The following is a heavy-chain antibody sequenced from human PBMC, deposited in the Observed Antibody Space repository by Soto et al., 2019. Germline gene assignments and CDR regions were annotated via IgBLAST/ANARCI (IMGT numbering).Heavy chain of an antibody. CDR1: GFSLSTSGMC. V-gene: IGHV2-70*11. CDR2: IDWDDDK. CDR3: ARTSTEGYSSSSLSFDY. Sequence: SGPTLVKPTQTLTLTCTFSGFSLSTSGMCVSWIRQPPGKALEWLARIDWDDDKYYSTSLKTRLTISKDTSKNQVVLTMTNMDPVDTATYYCARTSTEGYSSSSLSFDYWGQGTLVTVSS. J-gene: IGHJ4*02. D-gene: IGHD6-6*01.